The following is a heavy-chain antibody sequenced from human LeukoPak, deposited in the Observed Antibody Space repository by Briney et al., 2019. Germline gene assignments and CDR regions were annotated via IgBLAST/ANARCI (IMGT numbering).Heavy chain of an antibody. D-gene: IGHD2-2*01. CDR1: GFTFSSYG. CDR2: IWYDGSNK. V-gene: IGHV3-33*01. J-gene: IGHJ4*02. CDR3: ARDCSSTSCWQFDY. Sequence: GRSLRLSCAASGFTFSSYGMHWVRQAPGKGLEWVAVIWYDGSNKYYADSVKGRFTISGDNSKNTLYLQMNSLRAEDTAVYYCARDCSSTSCWQFDYWGQGTLVTVSS.